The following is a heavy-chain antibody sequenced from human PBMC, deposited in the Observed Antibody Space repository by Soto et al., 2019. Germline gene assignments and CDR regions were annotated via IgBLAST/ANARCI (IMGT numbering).Heavy chain of an antibody. Sequence: GASVKVSCKVSGYTLTELSMHWVRQAPGKGLEWMGGFDPEDGETIYAQKFQGRVTMTEDTSTDTAYMELSSLRSEDTAVYYCATVPYHSSSSWGGLDYWGQGTLVTVSS. V-gene: IGHV1-24*01. CDR1: GYTLTELS. CDR2: FDPEDGET. D-gene: IGHD6-13*01. J-gene: IGHJ4*02. CDR3: ATVPYHSSSSWGGLDY.